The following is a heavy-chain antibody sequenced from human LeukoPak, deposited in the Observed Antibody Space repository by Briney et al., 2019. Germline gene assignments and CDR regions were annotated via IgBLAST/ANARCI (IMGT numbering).Heavy chain of an antibody. CDR3: ASSTVTDTGFDY. CDR1: GGSISSHY. Sequence: KTSETLSLTCTVSGGSISSHYWSWIRQPPGKGLEWIGYIYYSGSTKYNPSLKSRVTISVDTSKNQFSLKVSPVTAADTAVYYCASSTVTDTGFDYWGQGTLATVSS. D-gene: IGHD4-11*01. V-gene: IGHV4-59*11. J-gene: IGHJ4*02. CDR2: IYYSGST.